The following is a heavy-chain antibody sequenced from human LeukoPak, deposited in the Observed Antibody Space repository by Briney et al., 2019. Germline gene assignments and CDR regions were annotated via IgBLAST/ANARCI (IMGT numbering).Heavy chain of an antibody. CDR3: ATDSSSWLYLDY. CDR2: FDPEDGET. D-gene: IGHD6-13*01. J-gene: IGHJ4*02. V-gene: IGHV1-24*01. CDR1: GYTLTELS. Sequence: ASVKVSCKVSGYTLTELSMHWVRQAPGKGLEWMGGFDPEDGETIYAQEFQGRVTMTEDTSTDTAYMELSSLRSEDTAVYYCATDSSSWLYLDYWGQGTLVTVSS.